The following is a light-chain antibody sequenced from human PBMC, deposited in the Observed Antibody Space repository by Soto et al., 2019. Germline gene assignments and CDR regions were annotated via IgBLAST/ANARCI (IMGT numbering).Light chain of an antibody. Sequence: QSALTQPPSASGSPGQSVTISCTGTNSDVGAYNYVSWYQQLPGKAPKLMIYEVTKRPSGVPDRFSGSKSGNTASLTVSGLQGEDEADYYCSSYGGSNNVVFGGGTKLTVL. CDR3: SSYGGSNNVV. J-gene: IGLJ3*02. CDR1: NSDVGAYNY. CDR2: EVT. V-gene: IGLV2-8*01.